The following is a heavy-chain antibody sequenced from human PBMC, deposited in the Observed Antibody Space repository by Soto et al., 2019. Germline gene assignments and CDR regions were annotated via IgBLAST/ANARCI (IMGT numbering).Heavy chain of an antibody. Sequence: VQLVESGGGMIQPGKSLRLSCVGSGFTFSNFGMHWVRQAPGKGLEWVAGISYDGRSESYVDSVRGRFTLSRDNSKNTLSLQMISLRPEDTGVYYWAKDLEVVMVLSPTRGLDVWGQGTTVTVSS. V-gene: IGHV3-30*18. CDR3: AKDLEVVMVLSPTRGLDV. CDR2: ISYDGRSE. J-gene: IGHJ6*02. D-gene: IGHD2-15*01. CDR1: GFTFSNFG.